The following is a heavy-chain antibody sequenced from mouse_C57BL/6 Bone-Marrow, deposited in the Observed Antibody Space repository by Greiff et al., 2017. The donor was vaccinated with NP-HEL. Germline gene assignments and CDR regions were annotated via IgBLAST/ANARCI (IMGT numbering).Heavy chain of an antibody. CDR3: TTGYGSRFAY. CDR2: IDPENGDT. CDR1: GFNIKDDY. J-gene: IGHJ3*01. V-gene: IGHV14-4*01. Sequence: VQLQQSGAELVRPGASVKLSCTASGFNIKDDYMHWVKQRPEQGLEWIGWIDPENGDTEYASKFQGKATITADTSSNTAYLQLSSLTSEDTAVYYCTTGYGSRFAYWGQGTLVTVSA. D-gene: IGHD1-1*01.